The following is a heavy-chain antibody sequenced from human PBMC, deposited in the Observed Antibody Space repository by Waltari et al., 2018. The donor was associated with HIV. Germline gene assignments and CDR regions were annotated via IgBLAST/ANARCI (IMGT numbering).Heavy chain of an antibody. CDR2: ISSSGSTI. CDR3: ARAFMIRGTGAFDI. CDR1: GFPFRSYE. J-gene: IGHJ3*02. D-gene: IGHD3-10*01. Sequence: EVQVVESGGGLVPHGGSLRLSCEASGFPFRSYEMNWVRQAPGKGLEWVSYISSSGSTIYFADSVKGRFTMSRDNAKNSLYLRMNSLRAEDTAVYYCARAFMIRGTGAFDIWGQGTMVTVSS. V-gene: IGHV3-48*03.